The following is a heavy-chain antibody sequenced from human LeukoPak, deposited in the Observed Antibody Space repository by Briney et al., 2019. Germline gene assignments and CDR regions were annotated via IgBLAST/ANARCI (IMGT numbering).Heavy chain of an antibody. D-gene: IGHD3-10*01. CDR2: IYYTGIT. CDR3: ARAHHLYGSGVGDFDY. Sequence: SETLSLTCTISSGSISNYYWSWIRQPPGKGLEWIGYIYYTGITKYNPSLKSRVTISVDTSKNQFSLKLSSVTAADTAIYYCARAHHLYGSGVGDFDYWGQGTLVTVSS. J-gene: IGHJ4*02. CDR1: SGSISNYY. V-gene: IGHV4-59*01.